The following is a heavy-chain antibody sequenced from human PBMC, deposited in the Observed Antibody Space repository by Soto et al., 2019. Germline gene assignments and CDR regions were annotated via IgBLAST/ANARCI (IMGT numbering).Heavy chain of an antibody. CDR1: GYNFGGYW. J-gene: IGHJ4*02. Sequence: GESLKISCKASGYNFGGYWIGWVRQMPGKGLEWMGIIFPGDSDTRYSPSFQGQVTISADKSISTVYLQWRGLKASDTAIYLSARGGFIGTPPDYWGQGTRVTVSS. CDR2: IFPGDSDT. D-gene: IGHD1-7*01. CDR3: ARGGFIGTPPDY. V-gene: IGHV5-51*01.